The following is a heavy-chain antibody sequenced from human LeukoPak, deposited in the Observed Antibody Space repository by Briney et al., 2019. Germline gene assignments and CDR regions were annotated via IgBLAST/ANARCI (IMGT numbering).Heavy chain of an antibody. CDR2: INHSGST. V-gene: IGHV4-34*01. CDR1: GGSFSGYY. D-gene: IGHD3-10*01. Sequence: SETLSLTCAVYGGSFSGYYWSWIRQPPGKGLEWIGEINHSGSTNYNASLKSRVTISLDTSKNQFSLKLSSVTAADTAVYFCVRGSGCGLGCSRGVWGEGTTIIFSS. J-gene: IGHJ6*04. CDR3: VRGSGCGLGCSRGV.